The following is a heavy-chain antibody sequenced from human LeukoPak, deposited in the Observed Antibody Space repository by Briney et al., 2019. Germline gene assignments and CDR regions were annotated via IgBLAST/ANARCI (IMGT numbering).Heavy chain of an antibody. V-gene: IGHV3-48*03. J-gene: IGHJ4*02. CDR1: GYTLSSYE. Sequence: GGSLSLSCAVSGYTLSSYEMHWVRQAPGKGLEWGSYIIRCGRTIYYAHSVKGRFTLSRDNPKNPLFLQLNDLRADGTAFYYYAKGWGDGGQGTLVIVSS. D-gene: IGHD3-10*01. CDR2: IIRCGRTI. CDR3: AKGWGD.